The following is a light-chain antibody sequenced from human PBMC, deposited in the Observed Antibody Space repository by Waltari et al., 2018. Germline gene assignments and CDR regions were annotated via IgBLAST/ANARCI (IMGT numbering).Light chain of an antibody. J-gene: IGKJ1*01. CDR3: QQYYTIPPT. Sequence: DIVMTQSPDSLAVSLGERATINCKCSQSVLYNSIHKTYVAWYQHKPGQALMLLIYWASTRDSGVPNLFRGRGSGTDFTLTISCLQAEDVPVYYCQQYYTIPPTFGQGTKVEIK. V-gene: IGKV4-1*01. CDR2: WAS. CDR1: QSVLYNSIHKTY.